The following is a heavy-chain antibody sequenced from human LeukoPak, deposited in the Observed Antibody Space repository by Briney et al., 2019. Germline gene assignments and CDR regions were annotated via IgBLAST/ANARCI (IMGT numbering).Heavy chain of an antibody. CDR2: INTNTGNP. CDR3: ARGNYDSSGYYNNWFDP. V-gene: IGHV7-4-1*01. J-gene: IGHJ5*02. Sequence: ASVKVSCKASGYTFTSYAMNWVRQAPGQGLEWMGWINTNTGNPTYAQGFTGRFVFSLDTSVSTAYLQICSLKAEDTAVYYCARGNYDSSGYYNNWFDPWGQGTLVTVSS. CDR1: GYTFTSYA. D-gene: IGHD3-22*01.